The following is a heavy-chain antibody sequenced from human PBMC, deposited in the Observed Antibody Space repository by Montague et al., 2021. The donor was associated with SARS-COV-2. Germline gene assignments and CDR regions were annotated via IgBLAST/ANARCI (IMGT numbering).Heavy chain of an antibody. Sequence: SLRLSCAASGFTFSNYAMSWVRQAPVKGLEWVSVIIGSGPRTNYADSVWGRFIISRDSSQSTLYLQMNSLRAEDTAVYYCARAYCSSASCYRADYWGQGTLVAVSS. V-gene: IGHV3-23*01. J-gene: IGHJ4*02. CDR2: IIGSGPRT. D-gene: IGHD2-2*02. CDR1: GFTFSNYA. CDR3: ARAYCSSASCYRADY.